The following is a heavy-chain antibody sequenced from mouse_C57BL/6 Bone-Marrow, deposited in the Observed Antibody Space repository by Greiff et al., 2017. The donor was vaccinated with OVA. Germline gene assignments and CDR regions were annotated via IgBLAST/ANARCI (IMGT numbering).Heavy chain of an antibody. CDR3: ARHASSGGFAY. D-gene: IGHD3-2*02. V-gene: IGHV5-12*01. Sequence: EVNLVESGGGLVQPGGSLKLSCAASGFTFSDYYMYWVRQTPEKRLEWVAYISNGGGSTYYPDTVKGRFTISRDNAKNTLYLQMSRLKSDDTAMYYCARHASSGGFAYWGQGTLVTVSA. CDR2: ISNGGGST. CDR1: GFTFSDYY. J-gene: IGHJ3*01.